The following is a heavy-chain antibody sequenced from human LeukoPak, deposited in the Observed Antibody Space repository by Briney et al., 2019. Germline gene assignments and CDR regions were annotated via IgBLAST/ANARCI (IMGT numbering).Heavy chain of an antibody. V-gene: IGHV1-69*01. CDR2: IIPIFGTA. Sequence: GSSVKVSCKASGGTFSSYAISWVRQAPGQGLEWMGGIIPIFGTANYAQKFQGRVTITADESTSTAYMELSSLRSDDTAVYYCARDPKAYCGGDCFLGIYYFDYWGQGTLVTVSS. D-gene: IGHD2-21*02. CDR1: GGTFSSYA. CDR3: ARDPKAYCGGDCFLGIYYFDY. J-gene: IGHJ4*02.